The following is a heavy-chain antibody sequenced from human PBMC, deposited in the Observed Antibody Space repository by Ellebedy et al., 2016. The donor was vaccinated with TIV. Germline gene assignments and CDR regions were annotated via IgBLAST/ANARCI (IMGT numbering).Heavy chain of an antibody. Sequence: LSLTCAASGFTFSSYSMNWVRQAPGKGLEWVSSISSSSSYIYYADSVKGRFTISRDNAKNSLYLQMNSLRAEDTAVYYCARGGGSTRGSYYRDYYYYGMDVWGQGTTVTVSS. D-gene: IGHD1-26*01. CDR3: ARGGGSTRGSYYRDYYYYGMDV. CDR1: GFTFSSYS. V-gene: IGHV3-21*04. J-gene: IGHJ6*02. CDR2: ISSSSSYI.